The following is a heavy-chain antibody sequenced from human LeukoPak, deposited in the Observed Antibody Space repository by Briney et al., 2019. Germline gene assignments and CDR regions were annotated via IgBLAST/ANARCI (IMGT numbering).Heavy chain of an antibody. CDR1: GYTLTKLS. V-gene: IGHV1-24*01. D-gene: IGHD3-10*01. J-gene: IGHJ4*02. CDR2: FDPEDGET. Sequence: ASVKVSCKVSGYTLTKLSMHWVRRAPGKGLEWMGGFDPEDGETIYAQKFQGRVTMTEDTSTDTAYMELSSLRSEDTAVYYCATPSFEGGSGSYYRYWGQGTLVTVSS. CDR3: ATPSFEGGSGSYYRY.